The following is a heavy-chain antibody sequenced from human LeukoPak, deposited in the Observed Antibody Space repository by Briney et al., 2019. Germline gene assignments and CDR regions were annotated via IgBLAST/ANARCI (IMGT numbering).Heavy chain of an antibody. CDR2: ISPYNGNT. J-gene: IGHJ5*02. Sequence: ASVKVSCKASGYTFTSYGINWVRQAPGQGLEWMGWISPYNGNTKYAEKIQRRVTITTDTSTSTAYMELRSLSSDVTAVYYCARDQRGYGDSSGASKWIDPWGQGTLVTVSS. D-gene: IGHD4-17*01. CDR3: ARDQRGYGDSSGASKWIDP. CDR1: GYTFTSYG. V-gene: IGHV1-18*01.